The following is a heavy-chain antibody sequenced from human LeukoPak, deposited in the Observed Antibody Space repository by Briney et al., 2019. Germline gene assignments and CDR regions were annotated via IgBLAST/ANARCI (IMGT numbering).Heavy chain of an antibody. CDR1: GSTFTSHW. Sequence: GAPRLFCCQSAGSTFTSHWISGGRPLGGKGEEGMGKIDPSDSYTKYSPSFQGHVTISTDKSITTAYLQWSSLKASDTAMYYCARHVGITSASDYWGQGTLVTVSS. CDR3: ARHVGITSASDY. J-gene: IGHJ4*02. V-gene: IGHV5-10-1*01. CDR2: IDPSDSYT. D-gene: IGHD1-26*01.